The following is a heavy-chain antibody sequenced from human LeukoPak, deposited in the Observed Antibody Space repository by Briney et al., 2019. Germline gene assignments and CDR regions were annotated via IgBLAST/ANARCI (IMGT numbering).Heavy chain of an antibody. CDR3: AKVLLVGAIDY. CDR1: GFTFSSYA. V-gene: IGHV3-30*04. Sequence: GGSLRLSCAASGFTFSSYAMHWVRQAPGKGLEWVAVISYDGSNKYYADSVKGRFTISRDNSKNTLYPQMNSLRAEDTAVYYCAKVLLVGAIDYWGQGTLVTVSS. CDR2: ISYDGSNK. D-gene: IGHD1-26*01. J-gene: IGHJ4*02.